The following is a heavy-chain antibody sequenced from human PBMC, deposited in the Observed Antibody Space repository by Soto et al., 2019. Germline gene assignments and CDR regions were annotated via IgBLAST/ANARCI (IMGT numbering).Heavy chain of an antibody. CDR3: AKQDGRALYYFDY. Sequence: GESLNISCKGSGYTFTAYWIAWERQMPGKGLEWMGIIYPGDSDTRYSPSFQGQVTISADKSISTAYLQWSSLKASDTAMYYCAKQDGRALYYFDYWGQGTLVXVSS. CDR1: GYTFTAYW. CDR2: IYPGDSDT. D-gene: IGHD2-8*01. V-gene: IGHV5-51*01. J-gene: IGHJ4*02.